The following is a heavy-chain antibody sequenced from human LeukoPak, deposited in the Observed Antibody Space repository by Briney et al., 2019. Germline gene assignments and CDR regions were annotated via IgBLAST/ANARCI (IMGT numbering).Heavy chain of an antibody. CDR3: ARLTSREVGY. V-gene: IGHV5-51*01. Sequence: GESLKISCKGSGYTFTNYWIGWVRQMPGQGLEWMGIIYPGDPDTRYSPSFRGQVTISADKSISTAYLQWSSLKASDTAMYYCARLTSREVGYWGQGTLVTVSS. CDR2: IYPGDPDT. J-gene: IGHJ4*02. CDR1: GYTFTNYW. D-gene: IGHD1-26*01.